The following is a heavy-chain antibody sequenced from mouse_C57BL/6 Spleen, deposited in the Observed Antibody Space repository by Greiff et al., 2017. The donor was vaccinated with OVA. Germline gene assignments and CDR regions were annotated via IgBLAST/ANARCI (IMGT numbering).Heavy chain of an antibody. CDR3: VAAWFAY. CDR1: GYTFTSYD. V-gene: IGHV1-85*01. J-gene: IGHJ3*01. Sequence: VQLQESGPELVKPGASVKLSCKASGYTFTSYDINWVKQRPGQGLEWIGWIYPRDGSTKYNEKFKGKATLTVDTSSSTAYMELHSLTSEDSAVYFCVAAWFAYWGQGTLVTVSA. CDR2: IYPRDGST.